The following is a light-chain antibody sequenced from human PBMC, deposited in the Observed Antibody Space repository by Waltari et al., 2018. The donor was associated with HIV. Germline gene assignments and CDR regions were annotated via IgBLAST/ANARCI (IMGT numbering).Light chain of an antibody. Sequence: IVLTQSPGTLSLSPGEGATLSCRASPSVDSTFLAWYQYKPAQAPRPLIYGASTRATCIPDRFSGSGSGADFNLTISRLDPEDFAVYFCQQYGDTPYTFGRGTRVELK. CDR3: QQYGDTPYT. V-gene: IGKV3-20*01. J-gene: IGKJ2*01. CDR1: PSVDSTF. CDR2: GAS.